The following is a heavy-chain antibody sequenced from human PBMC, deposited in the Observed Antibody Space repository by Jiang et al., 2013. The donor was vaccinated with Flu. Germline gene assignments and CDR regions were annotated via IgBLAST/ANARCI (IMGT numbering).Heavy chain of an antibody. Sequence: GAEVKKPGASVKVSCKASGYTFNDYSIHWVRQAPGQGLEWMGYIDPESGRTDYLQKFQGRVTMTTDTSISTAYMELSRLGSADTAVYFCARRYYDFWTGYSGDHYSYHMDVWGKGTTVAVSS. D-gene: IGHD3-3*01. CDR2: IDPESGRT. J-gene: IGHJ6*03. V-gene: IGHV1-2*02. CDR1: GYTFNDYS. CDR3: ARRYYDFWTGYSGDHYSYHMDV.